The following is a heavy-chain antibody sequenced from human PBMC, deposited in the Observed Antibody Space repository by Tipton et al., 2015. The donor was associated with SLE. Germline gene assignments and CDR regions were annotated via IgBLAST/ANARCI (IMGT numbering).Heavy chain of an antibody. D-gene: IGHD2-2*01. V-gene: IGHV6-1*01. Sequence: GLVKPSQTLSLTCAISGDSVSSNSAAWNWIRQSPSRGLEWLGRTYYRSKWINDYAFSVKSRIKVNPDTSKNQFSLTVNSVTAADTAIYYCARRGLLVVPTWGRGTLVTVSS. J-gene: IGHJ4*02. CDR1: GDSVSSNSAA. CDR2: TYYRSKWIN. CDR3: ARRGLLVVPT.